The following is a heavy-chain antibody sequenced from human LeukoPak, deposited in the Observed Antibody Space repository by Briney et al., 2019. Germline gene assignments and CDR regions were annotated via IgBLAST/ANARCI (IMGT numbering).Heavy chain of an antibody. V-gene: IGHV4-61*02. Sequence: SETLSLTCTVSGDSISSGEYYWGWIRQPAGKGLEWIGRISSSGSTNYNPSLKSRVTISVDTSKNQFSLKLSSVTAADTAVYFCARGPYSYDSSGAFDIWGQGTMVTVSS. CDR3: ARGPYSYDSSGAFDI. D-gene: IGHD3-22*01. CDR1: GDSISSGEYY. J-gene: IGHJ3*02. CDR2: ISSSGST.